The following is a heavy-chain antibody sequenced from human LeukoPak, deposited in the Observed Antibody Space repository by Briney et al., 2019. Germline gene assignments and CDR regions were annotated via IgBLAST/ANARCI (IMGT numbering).Heavy chain of an antibody. CDR3: AYNRDFALDN. J-gene: IGHJ4*02. V-gene: IGHV4-4*02. Sequence: SGTLSLTCAVSGVPIASHSWWSWVRQPPGKGLEWIGEIYHTGGANYKPSLKSRVTMSVDTSNNHFSLKLTSVTAADTAVIFCAYNRDFALDNWGQGTLVTVSS. CDR1: GVPIASHSW. CDR2: IYHTGGA. D-gene: IGHD1-14*01.